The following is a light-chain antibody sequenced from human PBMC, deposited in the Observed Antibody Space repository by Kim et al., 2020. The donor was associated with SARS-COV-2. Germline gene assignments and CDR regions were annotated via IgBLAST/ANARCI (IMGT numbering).Light chain of an antibody. CDR2: WAS. CDR3: QQYLSTPMYT. Sequence: DIVLTQSPDSLAVSLGERATITCKSSHGVISSSNNKNYLAWYQVKPGQPPKLLIYWASARQSGVPDRFSGSGSGTDFTLTINSLQAEDVAVYYCQQYLSTPMYTFGQGTKLEI. CDR1: HGVISSSNNKNY. V-gene: IGKV4-1*01. J-gene: IGKJ2*01.